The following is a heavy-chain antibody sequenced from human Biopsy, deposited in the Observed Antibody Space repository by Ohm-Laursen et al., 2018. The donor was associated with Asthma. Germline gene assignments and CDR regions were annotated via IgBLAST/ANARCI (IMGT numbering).Heavy chain of an antibody. CDR3: ARDFTIGSGSPFHF. J-gene: IGHJ4*01. CDR1: GFNFSYYS. V-gene: IGHV3-21*01. Sequence: GSLRLSCTASGFNFSYYSMIWVRQAPGKGLESVSSISSLSRYKYYSDSLRGRVTISRDNAKSSLHLQMSSLRAEDPAVYFCARDFTIGSGSPFHFWGPGTRVTVSS. D-gene: IGHD3-10*01. CDR2: ISSLSRYK.